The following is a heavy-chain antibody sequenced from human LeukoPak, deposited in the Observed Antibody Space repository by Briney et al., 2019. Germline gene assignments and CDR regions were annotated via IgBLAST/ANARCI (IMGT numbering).Heavy chain of an antibody. CDR2: IRSKAYGGTT. Sequence: QPGGSLRLSCAASGFTFSNYWMTWVRQAPGKGLEWVGFIRSKAYGGTTEYAASVKGRFTISRDDSNSIAYLQMNSLKTEDTAVYYCTSNFGFPYYYYYMDVWGKGTTVTVSS. D-gene: IGHD3-3*01. CDR1: GFTFSNYW. CDR3: TSNFGFPYYYYYMDV. J-gene: IGHJ6*03. V-gene: IGHV3-49*04.